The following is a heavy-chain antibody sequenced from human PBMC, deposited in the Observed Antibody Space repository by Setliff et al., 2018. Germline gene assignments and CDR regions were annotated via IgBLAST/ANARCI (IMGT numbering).Heavy chain of an antibody. J-gene: IGHJ4*02. CDR1: GYSFTSYA. CDR3: ARLSAPIDY. D-gene: IGHD3-10*01. V-gene: IGHV5-51*01. Sequence: KVSCKASGYSFTSYAMHWVRQMPGKGLEWMGIIYPGDSDTRYSPSFQGQVTISADKSISTAYLQWSSLKASDTAMYYCARLSAPIDYWGQGTLVTVSS. CDR2: IYPGDSDT.